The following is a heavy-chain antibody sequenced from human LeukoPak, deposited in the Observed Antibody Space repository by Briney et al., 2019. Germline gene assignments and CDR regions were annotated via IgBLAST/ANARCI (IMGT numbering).Heavy chain of an antibody. D-gene: IGHD2-21*01. J-gene: IGHJ4*02. CDR3: AREGTDGNRNSPVDS. CDR2: SNPHSGGT. Sequence: GASVKVSCKASGYTFTAYFIHWVRQAPGQGLEWMGWSNPHSGGTNTAQKFRGRITMTRDTSVSIAYMELTRLRSDDAAVYYCAREGTDGNRNSPVDSWGQGTLVTVSS. CDR1: GYTFTAYF. V-gene: IGHV1-2*02.